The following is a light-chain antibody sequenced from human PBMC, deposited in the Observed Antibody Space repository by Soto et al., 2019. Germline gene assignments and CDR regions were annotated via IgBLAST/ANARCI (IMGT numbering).Light chain of an antibody. CDR2: DAS. CDR3: QQRSNWPPLT. Sequence: EMVLTQSPGTLSLSPGDRATLSCRASQRISTYLAWYQQTPGQSPRLLIYDASTRATGIPARFSGSGSGTDFTLTISSLKPEDFAVYYCQQRSNWPPLTFGGGTKVDIK. J-gene: IGKJ4*01. V-gene: IGKV3-11*01. CDR1: QRISTY.